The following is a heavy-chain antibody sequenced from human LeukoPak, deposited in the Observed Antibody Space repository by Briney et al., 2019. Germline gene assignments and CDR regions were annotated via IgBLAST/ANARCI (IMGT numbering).Heavy chain of an antibody. CDR1: EFTFSTYA. CDR3: AKVRRYSYGSDFGY. CDR2: ISYDGSNK. Sequence: PGRSLRLSCAASEFTFSTYAMHWVRQAPGKGLEWVAGISYDGSNKYYGDSVKGRFAISRDNSKNTLYLQMNSLRAEDTAVYYCAKVRRYSYGSDFGYWGQGTLVTVSS. D-gene: IGHD5-18*01. J-gene: IGHJ4*02. V-gene: IGHV3-30*18.